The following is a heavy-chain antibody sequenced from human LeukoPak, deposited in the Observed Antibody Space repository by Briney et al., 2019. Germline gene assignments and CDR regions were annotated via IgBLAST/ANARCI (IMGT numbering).Heavy chain of an antibody. J-gene: IGHJ4*02. CDR3: AKESRNYDSSGYNHDFDY. CDR2: ISYDGSNK. Sequence: GGSLRLSCAASGFTFSSYGMHWVRQAPGKGLEWVAVISYDGSNKYYADSVKGRFTISRDNSKNTLYLQMNSLRAEDTAVYYCAKESRNYDSSGYNHDFDYWGQGTLVTVSS. CDR1: GFTFSSYG. V-gene: IGHV3-30*18. D-gene: IGHD3-22*01.